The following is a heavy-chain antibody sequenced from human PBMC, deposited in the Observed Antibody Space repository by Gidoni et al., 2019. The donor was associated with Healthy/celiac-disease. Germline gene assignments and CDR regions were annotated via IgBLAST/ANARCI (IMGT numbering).Heavy chain of an antibody. J-gene: IGHJ4*02. D-gene: IGHD3-10*01. CDR3: ARGRGVRGVQGAYYFDY. CDR1: GGSFSGYY. CDR2: INHSGST. V-gene: IGHV4-34*01. Sequence: QVQLQQWGAGLLKPSETLSLTCAVYGGSFSGYYWSWIRQPPGKGLEWIGEINHSGSTNYNPSLKSRVTISVDTSKNQFSLKLSSVTAADTAVYYCARGRGVRGVQGAYYFDYWGQGTLVTVSS.